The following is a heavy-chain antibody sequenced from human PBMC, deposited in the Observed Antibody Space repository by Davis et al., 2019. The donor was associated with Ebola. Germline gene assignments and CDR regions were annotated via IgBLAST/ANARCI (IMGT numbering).Heavy chain of an antibody. J-gene: IGHJ6*04. CDR2: ISSSSSTI. D-gene: IGHD2-15*01. CDR3: AREVVVVVAANSQYYYGMDV. CDR1: GFTFSSYS. V-gene: IGHV3-48*04. Sequence: GESLKISCAASGFTFSSYSMNWVRQAPGKGLEWVSYISSSSSTIYYADSVKGRFTISRDNAKNSLSLQMNSLRSEDTAVYYCAREVVVVVAANSQYYYGMDVWGKGTTVTVSS.